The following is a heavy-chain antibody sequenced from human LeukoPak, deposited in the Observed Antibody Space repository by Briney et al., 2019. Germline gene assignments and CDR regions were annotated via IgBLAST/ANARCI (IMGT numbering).Heavy chain of an antibody. J-gene: IGHJ3*01. CDR1: GLTVSSYG. Sequence: PGGSLRLSCAASGLTVSSYGMTWVRQAPGKGLEWVSAFSATDGSAQYAESVKGRFTISRDNSKNSLYLQMNSLRDEDTAVYYCAKARIAAAGTGAFDVWGQGTMVTASS. D-gene: IGHD6-13*01. V-gene: IGHV3-23*01. CDR2: FSATDGSA. CDR3: AKARIAAAGTGAFDV.